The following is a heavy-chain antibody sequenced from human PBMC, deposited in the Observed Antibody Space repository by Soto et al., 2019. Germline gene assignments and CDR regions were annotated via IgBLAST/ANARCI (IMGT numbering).Heavy chain of an antibody. D-gene: IGHD6-19*01. V-gene: IGHV5-10-1*01. CDR2: IDPSDSYT. Sequence: GESLKISCKGSGYSFTSYWISWVRQMPGKGLEWMGRIDPSDSYTNYSPSFQGHVTISADKSITTAYLQWSSLKASDTAMYCCAICSSGRCDYWGQGTLVTVSS. J-gene: IGHJ4*02. CDR3: AICSSGRCDY. CDR1: GYSFTSYW.